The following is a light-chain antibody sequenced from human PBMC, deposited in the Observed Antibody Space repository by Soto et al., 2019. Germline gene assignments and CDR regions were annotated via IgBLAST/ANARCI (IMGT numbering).Light chain of an antibody. CDR1: NSNIGRNY. Sequence: QSVLTQPPSVSGTPGQRVTISCSGSNSNIGRNYVYWYQQLPGTAPKLLIYTNNQRPSGVPDRFSGSKSGTSASLAISGLRSEDEADYYCAAWDDSLSGVVFGGGTQLPV. J-gene: IGLJ3*02. V-gene: IGLV1-47*02. CDR2: TNN. CDR3: AAWDDSLSGVV.